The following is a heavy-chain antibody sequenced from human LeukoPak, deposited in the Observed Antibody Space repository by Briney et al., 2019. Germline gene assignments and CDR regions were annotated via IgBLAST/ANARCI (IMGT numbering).Heavy chain of an antibody. Sequence: ASVKVSCKASGYTFTSYYMHWVRQAPGQGLEWMGIINPSGGSTSYAQKFQGRVTMTRDTSTSTVYMELSSLRSEDTAVYYCARVIPRPELLWGAFDIWGQGTMVTVSS. D-gene: IGHD3-10*01. V-gene: IGHV1-46*01. CDR2: INPSGGST. CDR3: ARVIPRPELLWGAFDI. CDR1: GYTFTSYY. J-gene: IGHJ3*02.